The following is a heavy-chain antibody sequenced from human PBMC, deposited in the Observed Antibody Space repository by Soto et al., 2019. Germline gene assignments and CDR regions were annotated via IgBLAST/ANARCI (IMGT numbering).Heavy chain of an antibody. D-gene: IGHD3-10*01. CDR2: IIPMFGTA. J-gene: IGHJ4*02. Sequence: QVQLVQSGAEVKKPGSSVKVSCKVSGGPFSDYAVSWVRQAPGQGLEWMGGIIPMFGTANYAQKFQGRVTITADESTTTAYMELSSLRSEHTAVYYWARDLDYYGSGNYYNRIDYWGQGTLVTVSS. CDR3: ARDLDYYGSGNYYNRIDY. CDR1: GGPFSDYA. V-gene: IGHV1-69*01.